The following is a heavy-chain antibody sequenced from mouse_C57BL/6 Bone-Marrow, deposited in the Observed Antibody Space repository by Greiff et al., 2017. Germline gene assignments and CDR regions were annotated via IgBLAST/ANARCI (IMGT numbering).Heavy chain of an antibody. Sequence: EVQLQQSGPELVKPGASVKISCKASGYTFTDYYMNWVKQSHGKSLEWIGDINPNNGGTSYNQKFKGKATLTVDKSFSTAYMELRSLTSEDSAVDYCARWGLFTTVVATYPSYWYFDVWGTGTTVTVSS. CDR3: ARWGLFTTVVATYPSYWYFDV. CDR1: GYTFTDYY. J-gene: IGHJ1*03. CDR2: INPNNGGT. D-gene: IGHD1-1*01. V-gene: IGHV1-26*01.